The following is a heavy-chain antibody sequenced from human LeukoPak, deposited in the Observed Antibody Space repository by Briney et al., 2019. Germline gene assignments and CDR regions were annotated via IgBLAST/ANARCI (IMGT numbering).Heavy chain of an antibody. D-gene: IGHD3-10*01. CDR3: ARGPSNYYGSEIDY. J-gene: IGHJ4*02. Sequence: GSLRLSCAGSGFTFSSYWIHWVRQAPGKGLVWVSRINSDGSSTSYADSVKGRFTISRDNAKNTPYLQMNSLRAEDTAVYSCARGPSNYYGSEIDYWGQGTLVTVSS. CDR2: INSDGSST. V-gene: IGHV3-74*01. CDR1: GFTFSSYW.